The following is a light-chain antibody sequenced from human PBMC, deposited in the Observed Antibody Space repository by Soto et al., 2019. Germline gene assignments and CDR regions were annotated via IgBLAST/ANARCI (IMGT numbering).Light chain of an antibody. Sequence: EIVMTQSPATLSVTPGERVILSCRASQSVSSNLAWYQQKPGQAPRLLIYGASTRATGIPARFSGSGSGTEFTLTISSLQSEDFAVYCCQQYNEWPPELTFGGGTKVDIK. CDR1: QSVSSN. CDR2: GAS. V-gene: IGKV3-15*01. CDR3: QQYNEWPPELT. J-gene: IGKJ4*01.